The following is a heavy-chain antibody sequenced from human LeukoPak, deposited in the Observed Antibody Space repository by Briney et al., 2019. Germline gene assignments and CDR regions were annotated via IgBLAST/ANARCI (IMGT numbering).Heavy chain of an antibody. Sequence: PSETLSLTCTVSGGSVASTGCYWGWIRQSPGKGLEWIGSAYYTGEIYSTPSLKSRLTISVDTSKNQFALTLTSVTAADTAVYYCGRHVSNGWDYHYDLDVWGQGTTVTVSS. CDR3: GRHVSNGWDYHYDLDV. D-gene: IGHD6-19*01. V-gene: IGHV4-39*01. J-gene: IGHJ6*02. CDR2: AYYTGEI. CDR1: GGSVASTGCY.